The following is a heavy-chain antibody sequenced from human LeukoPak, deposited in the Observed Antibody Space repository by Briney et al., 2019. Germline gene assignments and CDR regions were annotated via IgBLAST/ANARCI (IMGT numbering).Heavy chain of an antibody. CDR2: INHSGST. CDR3: ARVRGYSYGYTRRGAYNWFDP. D-gene: IGHD5-18*01. CDR1: GGSFSGYY. J-gene: IGHJ5*02. V-gene: IGHV4-34*01. Sequence: SETLSLTCAVYGGSFSGYYWSWIRQPPGKGLEWIGEINHSGSTNYNPSLKSRVTISVDTSKNQFSLKLSSVTAADTAVYYCARVRGYSYGYTRRGAYNWFDPWGQGTLVTVSS.